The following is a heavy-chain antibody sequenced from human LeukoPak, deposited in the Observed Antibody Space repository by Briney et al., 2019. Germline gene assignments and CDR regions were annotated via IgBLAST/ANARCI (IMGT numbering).Heavy chain of an antibody. D-gene: IGHD4-11*01. J-gene: IGHJ4*02. CDR1: GGSISYYY. CDR3: ARLSTVTTSFDY. V-gene: IGHV4-4*07. Sequence: SETLSLTCTVSGGSISYYYWNWIRQPAGKGLEWIGRIYTSGRTYYNPSLKSRVSMSVDTSKNQFSLKLSSVTAADTAVYYCARLSTVTTSFDYWGQGTLVTVSS. CDR2: IYTSGRT.